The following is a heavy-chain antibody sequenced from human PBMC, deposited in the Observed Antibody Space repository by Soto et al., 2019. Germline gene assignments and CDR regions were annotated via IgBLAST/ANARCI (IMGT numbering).Heavy chain of an antibody. D-gene: IGHD1-1*01. CDR1: GFTFNRHW. CDR3: VRTGWNPPDD. CDR2: IKEDGSEK. Sequence: EVQLVESGGGLVQPGGSLRLSCAVSGFTFNRHWMSWVRQTPGKGLEWVASIKEDGSEKSYVDSVKGRFTISVDKPKNSLFLQMNRLRVEDTAVYYCVRTGWNPPDDRGEGPLVTVSS. V-gene: IGHV3-7*01. J-gene: IGHJ4*02.